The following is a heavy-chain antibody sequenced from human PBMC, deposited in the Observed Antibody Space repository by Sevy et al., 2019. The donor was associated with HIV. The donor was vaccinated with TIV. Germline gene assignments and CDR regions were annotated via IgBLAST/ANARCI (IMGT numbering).Heavy chain of an antibody. V-gene: IGHV3-30*04. Sequence: GGCLRLSCAASGFNFNTYVMHWVRQAPAKGLEWVEVISYDGSDKYYAESVKGRFTISRDNSKNTLYLQMNSLRPEDTAMYYCARILGDFWTGLGGHFDYWGQGSLVTVSS. D-gene: IGHD3-3*01. CDR1: GFNFNTYV. J-gene: IGHJ4*02. CDR2: ISYDGSDK. CDR3: ARILGDFWTGLGGHFDY.